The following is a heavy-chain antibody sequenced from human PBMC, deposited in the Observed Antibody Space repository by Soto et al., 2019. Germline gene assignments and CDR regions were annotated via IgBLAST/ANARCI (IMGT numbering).Heavy chain of an antibody. CDR1: GFIFSDYY. J-gene: IGHJ4*02. D-gene: IGHD1-7*01. V-gene: IGHV3-11*01. Sequence: KTGGSLRLSCAASGFIFSDYYMSWVRQAPGKGLEWLSYISGSGTIGYYADSVKGRFTISRDNAKNSLYLQMNSLRAEDTAVYDCARDPNWNYADYWGQGTLVTVSS. CDR2: ISGSGTIG. CDR3: ARDPNWNYADY.